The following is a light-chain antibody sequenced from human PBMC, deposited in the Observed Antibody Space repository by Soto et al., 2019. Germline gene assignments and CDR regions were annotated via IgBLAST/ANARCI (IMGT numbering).Light chain of an antibody. CDR2: DAS. Sequence: EIVMTQSPATLSVSPGERATLSCRASQSVNSNLAWYQQKPGQAPRLLIYDASTRATGIPARFSGSGSGTEFTLTISSLQSEDFAVYYCQQSDDWPPFFTFGPGTNVDIK. CDR1: QSVNSN. J-gene: IGKJ3*01. V-gene: IGKV3-15*01. CDR3: QQSDDWPPFFT.